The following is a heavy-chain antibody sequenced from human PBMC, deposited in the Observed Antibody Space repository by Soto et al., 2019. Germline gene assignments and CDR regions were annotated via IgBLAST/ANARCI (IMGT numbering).Heavy chain of an antibody. CDR3: ARGPVIPAPVYYFDY. Sequence: QVQLQQWGAGLLKPSETLSLTCAVYGGSFSGYYWSWIRQPPGKGLEWIGEINHSGSTNYNPSLKSRVTISVDTSKNQFSLKLSSVTAADTAVYYCARGPVIPAPVYYFDYWGQGTLVTVSS. CDR1: GGSFSGYY. CDR2: INHSGST. V-gene: IGHV4-34*01. D-gene: IGHD3-16*02. J-gene: IGHJ4*02.